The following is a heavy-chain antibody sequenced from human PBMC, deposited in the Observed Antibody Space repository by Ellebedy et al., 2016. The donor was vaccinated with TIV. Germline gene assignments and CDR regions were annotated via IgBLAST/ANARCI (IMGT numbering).Heavy chain of an antibody. D-gene: IGHD2-21*02. CDR2: IGGSGGDS. Sequence: GESLKISCAASGFTFSNYAMNWVRQAPGKGLEWVSIIGGSGGDSHYADSVKGRYTISRDNSKNTLHLQMNSLRAEDTASYYCARFQNCGGDCASDYWGQGSLVIVSS. CDR3: ARFQNCGGDCASDY. CDR1: GFTFSNYA. V-gene: IGHV3-23*01. J-gene: IGHJ4*02.